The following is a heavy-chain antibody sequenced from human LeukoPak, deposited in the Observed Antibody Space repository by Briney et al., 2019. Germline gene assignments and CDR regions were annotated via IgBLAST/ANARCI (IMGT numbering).Heavy chain of an antibody. CDR2: INHGGGT. J-gene: IGHJ4*02. V-gene: IGHV4-34*01. D-gene: IGHD3-10*01. CDR3: ARDERYYGSGKSFVVFDY. Sequence: SETLSLTCAVYGGSFSGYYWSWIRQPPGKGLEWIGEINHGGGTNYNPSLKSRVTISVDTSKNQFSLKLSSVTAADTGVYYCARDERYYGSGKSFVVFDYWGQGTLVTVSS. CDR1: GGSFSGYY.